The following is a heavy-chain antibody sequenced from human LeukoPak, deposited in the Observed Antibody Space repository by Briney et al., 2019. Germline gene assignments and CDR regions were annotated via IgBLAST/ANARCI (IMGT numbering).Heavy chain of an antibody. J-gene: IGHJ6*03. CDR2: ISSSSSYI. CDR3: ARDPGLMDPDYYYYMDV. CDR1: GFTFSSYS. D-gene: IGHD2-2*03. Sequence: GGSLRLSCAASGFTFSSYSMNWVRQAPGKGLEWVSSISSSSSYIYYADSVKGRFTISRDNAKNSLYLQMNSLRAEDTAVYYCARDPGLMDPDYYYYMDVWGKGTTVTVSS. V-gene: IGHV3-21*01.